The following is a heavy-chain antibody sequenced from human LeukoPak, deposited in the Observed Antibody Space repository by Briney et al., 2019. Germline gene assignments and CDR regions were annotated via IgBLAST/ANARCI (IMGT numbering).Heavy chain of an antibody. CDR1: GFTFSGSA. V-gene: IGHV3-73*01. Sequence: GGSLRLSCAASGFTFSGSAMHWVRQASGKGLEWVGRIRSKANSYATAYAASVKGRFTISRDDSKNTLYLQMNSLRAEDTAVYYCAKDDAWLRFGEWSQGTLVTVSS. D-gene: IGHD3-10*01. CDR2: IRSKANSYAT. CDR3: AKDDAWLRFGE. J-gene: IGHJ4*02.